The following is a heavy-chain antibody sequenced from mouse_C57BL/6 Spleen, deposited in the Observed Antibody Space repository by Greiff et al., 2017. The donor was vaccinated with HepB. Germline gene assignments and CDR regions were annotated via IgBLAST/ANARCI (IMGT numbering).Heavy chain of an antibody. CDR1: GFSLTSYG. D-gene: IGHD2-5*01. J-gene: IGHJ4*01. CDR2: IWSGGST. V-gene: IGHV2-2*01. CDR3: ARNRNYGAMDY. Sequence: QVQLQQSGPGLVQPSQSLSITCTVSGFSLTSYGVHWVRQSPGKGLEWLGVIWSGGSTDYNAAFISRLSISKDNSKSQVFFKMNSLQADDTAIYYCARNRNYGAMDYWGQGTSVTVSS.